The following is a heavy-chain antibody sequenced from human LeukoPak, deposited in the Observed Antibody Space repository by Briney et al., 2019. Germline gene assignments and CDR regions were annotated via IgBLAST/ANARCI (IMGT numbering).Heavy chain of an antibody. CDR3: AKDPELPGYSSSWPY. V-gene: IGHV3-66*01. CDR2: IYSGGST. J-gene: IGHJ4*02. D-gene: IGHD6-13*01. CDR1: GFTVSSNY. Sequence: GGSLRLSCAASGFTVSSNYMSWVRQAPGKGLEWVSVIYSGGSTYYVDSVKGRYTISRDNSKNTLYLQMNSLRAEDTAVYYCAKDPELPGYSSSWPYWGQGTLVTVSS.